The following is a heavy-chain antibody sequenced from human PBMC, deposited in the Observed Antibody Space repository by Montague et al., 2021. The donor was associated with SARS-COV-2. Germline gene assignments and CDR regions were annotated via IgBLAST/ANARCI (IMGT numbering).Heavy chain of an antibody. CDR3: ARVRHLGRGMDV. V-gene: IGHV6-1*01. J-gene: IGHJ6*02. CDR2: IFFMSEWNY. CDR1: GDSVSEHGIA. Sequence: CAISGDSVSEHGIATNWFRQSPSSGLECVGRIFFMSEWNYHYADXXKSRITIDPDTSKNQVSLQLRSVTPEDTAVYFCARVRHLGRGMDVWGQGTTVTVSS. D-gene: IGHD7-27*01.